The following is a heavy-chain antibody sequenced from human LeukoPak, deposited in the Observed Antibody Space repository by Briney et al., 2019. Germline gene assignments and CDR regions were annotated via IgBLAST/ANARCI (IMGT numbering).Heavy chain of an antibody. J-gene: IGHJ5*02. CDR2: INRDGSEK. Sequence: GGSLRLSCAASGFTFSNHWMTWVRQAPGKGLEWVANINRDGSEKYYVDSVKGRFTISRDNAKNSLYLQMNSLRAEDTAVYYCARDGGSRTCDPWGQGTLVTVSS. D-gene: IGHD2-2*01. CDR1: GFTFSNHW. CDR3: ARDGGSRTCDP. V-gene: IGHV3-7*01.